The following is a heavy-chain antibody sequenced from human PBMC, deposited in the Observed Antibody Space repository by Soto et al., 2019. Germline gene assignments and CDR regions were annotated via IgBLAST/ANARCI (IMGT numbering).Heavy chain of an antibody. CDR3: ATYIIAVASYYFAY. CDR1: GYTLTELS. J-gene: IGHJ4*02. CDR2: FDPEDGET. V-gene: IGHV1-24*01. Sequence: GASVKVSCKVSGYTLTELSMHWVRQAPGKGLEWMGGFDPEDGETIYAQKFQGRVTMTEDTSTDTAYMELSSLRSEDTAVYYCATYIIAVASYYFAYWGQGTLVTVSS. D-gene: IGHD6-19*01.